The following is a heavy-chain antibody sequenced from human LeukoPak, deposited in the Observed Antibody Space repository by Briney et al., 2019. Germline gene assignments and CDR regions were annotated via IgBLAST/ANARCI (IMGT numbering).Heavy chain of an antibody. D-gene: IGHD3-3*01. V-gene: IGHV3-21*01. CDR1: GFTFSSYS. CDR3: ARDEIFGVVRRDFDY. Sequence: PGGSLRLSCVASGFTFSSYSMNWVRQAPGKGLEWVSSISSSSSDIYYADSGKVRFTISRDNAKNSLYLQMNSLRAEDTAVYYCARDEIFGVVRRDFDYWGQGTLVTVSS. CDR2: ISSSSSDI. J-gene: IGHJ4*02.